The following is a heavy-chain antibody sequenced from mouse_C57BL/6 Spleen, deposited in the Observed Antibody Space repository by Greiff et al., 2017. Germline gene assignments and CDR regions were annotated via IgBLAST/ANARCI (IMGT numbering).Heavy chain of an antibody. V-gene: IGHV1-82*01. J-gene: IGHJ2*01. CDR3: AIYSVTPYYYCDY. CDR2: IYPGDGDT. Sequence: QVPLQQSGPELVKPGASVKISCKASGYAFSSSWMNWVKQRPGKGLEWIGRIYPGDGDTNYNGKFKGKATLTADKSSSTAYMQLSSLTSEDSAVYFCAIYSVTPYYYCDYWGQGTTLTVSS. CDR1: GYAFSSSW. D-gene: IGHD2-3*01.